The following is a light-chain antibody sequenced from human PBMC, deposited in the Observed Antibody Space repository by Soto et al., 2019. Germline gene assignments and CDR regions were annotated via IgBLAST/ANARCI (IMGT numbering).Light chain of an antibody. Sequence: DIQMTRSPSTLSASVGVRVTITCRASQSISIWLAWYQQKPGRAPKLLLSDASSLASSVPSTFSGSGSGTEFTLTISSLQPDDFATYYCQQYNSYPWTFGQGTKVDIK. CDR1: QSISIW. CDR3: QQYNSYPWT. V-gene: IGKV1-5*01. CDR2: DAS. J-gene: IGKJ1*01.